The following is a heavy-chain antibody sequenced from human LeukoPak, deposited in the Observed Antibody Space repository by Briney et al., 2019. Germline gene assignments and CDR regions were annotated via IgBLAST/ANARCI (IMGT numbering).Heavy chain of an antibody. D-gene: IGHD3-3*01. V-gene: IGHV3-7*04. Sequence: GGSLRLSCAASGFTFTSYWMTWVRQAPGKGLEWVANIKQDGSGIYYVDSVEGRFTISRDNAKNSLYLQMNSLRAEDTAVCFCARTRRTLTMNDAFDIWGQGTMVIVSS. J-gene: IGHJ3*02. CDR1: GFTFTSYW. CDR3: ARTRRTLTMNDAFDI. CDR2: IKQDGSGI.